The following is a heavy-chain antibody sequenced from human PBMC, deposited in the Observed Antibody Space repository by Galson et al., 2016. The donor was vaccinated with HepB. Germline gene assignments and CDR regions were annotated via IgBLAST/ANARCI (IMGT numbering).Heavy chain of an antibody. CDR3: VRAETSWVTNPLDI. D-gene: IGHD1-26*01. CDR1: GFTLGNYA. V-gene: IGHV3-74*01. CDR2: INIDGNSI. Sequence: SLRLSCAASGFTLGNYAMAWVRQAPGTGLVWVSRINIDGNSITYADSVKGRFAISRDNAKNTVHLQMNSLRAEDRAVYYCVRAETSWVTNPLDIWGQGTMVTVSS. J-gene: IGHJ3*02.